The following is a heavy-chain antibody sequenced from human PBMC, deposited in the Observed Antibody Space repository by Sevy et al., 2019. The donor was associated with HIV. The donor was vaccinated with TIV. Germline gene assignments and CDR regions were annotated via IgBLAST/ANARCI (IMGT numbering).Heavy chain of an antibody. V-gene: IGHV4-30-4*01. Sequence: SETLSLTCTVSGGSISNPDYNWSWIRQPPGKGLEWIGYIYYSGNTYYGPSLKSRAYISLDTSKNQFSLNLNSATAADTAVYYCARVTGPFGWFDPWGQGTLVTVSS. CDR1: GGSISNPDYN. J-gene: IGHJ5*02. CDR2: IYYSGNT. D-gene: IGHD3-9*01. CDR3: ARVTGPFGWFDP.